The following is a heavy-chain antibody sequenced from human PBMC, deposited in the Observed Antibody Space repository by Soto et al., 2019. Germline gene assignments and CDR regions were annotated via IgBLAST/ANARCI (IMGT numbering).Heavy chain of an antibody. D-gene: IGHD2-15*01. CDR1: GFTFSSCT. CDR2: ISPSTSHI. J-gene: IGHJ6*02. V-gene: IGHV3-21*01. CDR3: SGCSGGACHQHYSMDV. Sequence: EVHLVESGGGLVKPGGSLRLSCAVSGFTFSSCTMNWVRQAPGKGLEWVSSISPSTSHIYYADSVKGRFTISRDNAKNAMFLQMNSLRAEDTAVYYCSGCSGGACHQHYSMDVWCQGTTVTVSS.